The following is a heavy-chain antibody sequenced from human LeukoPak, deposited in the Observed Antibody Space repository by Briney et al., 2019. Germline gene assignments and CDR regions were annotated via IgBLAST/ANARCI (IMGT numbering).Heavy chain of an antibody. Sequence: PGGSLRLSCAASGFTFSSYGMHWVRQAPGKGLEWVSAISGSGGSTYYADSVKGRFTISRDNSKNTLYLQMNGLRAEDTAVYYCAKDQYDSSIFDYWGQGTLVTVSS. J-gene: IGHJ4*02. CDR1: GFTFSSYG. CDR2: ISGSGGST. V-gene: IGHV3-23*01. CDR3: AKDQYDSSIFDY. D-gene: IGHD3-22*01.